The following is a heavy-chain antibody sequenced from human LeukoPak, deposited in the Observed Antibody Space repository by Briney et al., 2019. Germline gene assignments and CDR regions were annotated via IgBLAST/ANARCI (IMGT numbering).Heavy chain of an antibody. J-gene: IGHJ5*02. D-gene: IGHD3-3*01. V-gene: IGHV3-74*01. Sequence: GWSLRLSCAASGFTFSSYWMHWVRQAPGTGLVWVSRINTDGSSTSYADSVKGRFTISRDNAKNTLYLQMNSLRAEDTAVYYCARGITIFGVDSGFDPWGQGTLVTVSS. CDR1: GFTFSSYW. CDR3: ARGITIFGVDSGFDP. CDR2: INTDGSST.